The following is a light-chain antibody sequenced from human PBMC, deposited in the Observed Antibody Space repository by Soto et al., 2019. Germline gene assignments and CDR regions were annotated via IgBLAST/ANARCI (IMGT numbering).Light chain of an antibody. CDR1: ESISYW. CDR2: GAS. Sequence: DIPMTQSPSTLSASVGDRVTITCRASESISYWLAWYQQKPGKPPKVLIYGASNLQSGVPPRFSGSGSGTDFTLTISRLEPEDFAVYYCQQYGSSRTFGQGTKVDIK. CDR3: QQYGSSRT. J-gene: IGKJ1*01. V-gene: IGKV1-5*01.